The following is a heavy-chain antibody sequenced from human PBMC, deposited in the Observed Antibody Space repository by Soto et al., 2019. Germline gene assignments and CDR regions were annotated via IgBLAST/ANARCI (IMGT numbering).Heavy chain of an antibody. Sequence: GASVKVSCKASGYTFTSYDINWVRQATGQGLEWMGWMNPNSGNTGYAQKFQGRVTMTRNTSISTAYMELSSLRSEDTAVYYCARVKRLNSSSLNYYYYYGMDVWGQGTTVTVSS. V-gene: IGHV1-8*01. J-gene: IGHJ6*02. CDR3: ARVKRLNSSSLNYYYYYGMDV. D-gene: IGHD6-6*01. CDR1: GYTFTSYD. CDR2: MNPNSGNT.